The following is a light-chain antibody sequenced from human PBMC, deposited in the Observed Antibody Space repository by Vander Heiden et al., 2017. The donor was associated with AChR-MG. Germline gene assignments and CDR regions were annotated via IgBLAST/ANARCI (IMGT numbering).Light chain of an antibody. J-gene: IGKJ5*01. CDR1: QSGVYNYNNKNY. CDR2: GAS. Sequence: DIVMTQSPDSLAVSLGERATINCKCSQSGVYNYNNKNYLAWYQQKPGQPPKLLIYGASTRESGVPDRFSGSGSGTDFTLTISSLQAEDVAVYYCQQDFRTPLTFGQGTRLEIK. V-gene: IGKV4-1*01. CDR3: QQDFRTPLT.